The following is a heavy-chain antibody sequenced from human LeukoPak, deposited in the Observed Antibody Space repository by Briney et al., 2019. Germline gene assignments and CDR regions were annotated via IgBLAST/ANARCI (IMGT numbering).Heavy chain of an antibody. CDR1: GGTFSSYA. CDR3: AKRNYDFWSGRPNWFDP. CDR2: IIPILGTA. Sequence: SVKVSCKASGGTFSSYAISWVRQAPGQGLEWMGGIIPILGTANYAQKFQGRVTITADESTSTAYMELRSLRSEDTAVYYCAKRNYDFWSGRPNWFDPWGQGTLVTVSS. V-gene: IGHV1-69*01. D-gene: IGHD3-3*01. J-gene: IGHJ5*02.